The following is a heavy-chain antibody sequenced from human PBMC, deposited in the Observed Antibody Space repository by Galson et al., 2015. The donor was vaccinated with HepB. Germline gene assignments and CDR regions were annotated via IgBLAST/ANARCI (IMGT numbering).Heavy chain of an antibody. J-gene: IGHJ5*02. CDR1: GFTFSTYA. Sequence: SLRLSCAASGFTFSTYAMSWVRQAPGEGLEWVSGISGSGGSTYYADSVKGRFTISRDNSKNTLYLQMNSLRAEDTAIYYCAKDSGTARTISWFDPWGQGTLVTVSS. D-gene: IGHD2-15*01. V-gene: IGHV3-23*01. CDR2: ISGSGGST. CDR3: AKDSGTARTISWFDP.